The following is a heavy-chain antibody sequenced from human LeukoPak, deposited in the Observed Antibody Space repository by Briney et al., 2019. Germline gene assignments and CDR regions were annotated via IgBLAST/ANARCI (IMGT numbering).Heavy chain of an antibody. CDR3: AKGGISSGYHFDF. J-gene: IGHJ4*02. D-gene: IGHD3-22*01. CDR2: ISGSGSSSGDVT. V-gene: IGHV3-23*01. CDR1: GFTFGSYA. Sequence: GESLRLSCAASGFTFGSYAMSWVRQAPGKGLEWVSSISGSGSSSGDVTHYADSVKGRFAISRDNSKNTLFLQMNSPRVEDTAVYYCAKGGISSGYHFDFWGQGVPVTVAS.